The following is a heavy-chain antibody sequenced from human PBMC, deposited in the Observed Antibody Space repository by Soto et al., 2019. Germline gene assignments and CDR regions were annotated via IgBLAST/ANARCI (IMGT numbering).Heavy chain of an antibody. Sequence: QVQLVQSGAEVKKPGSSVKVSCKASGGTFSSYAISWVRQAPGQVLEWMGGIIPIFGTANYAQKFQGRVTITADEATSTAYMELGSLRSEDTAVYYCARGPDYYDSSGYYVFDYWGQGTLVTVSS. J-gene: IGHJ4*02. V-gene: IGHV1-69*01. CDR3: ARGPDYYDSSGYYVFDY. D-gene: IGHD3-22*01. CDR1: GGTFSSYA. CDR2: IIPIFGTA.